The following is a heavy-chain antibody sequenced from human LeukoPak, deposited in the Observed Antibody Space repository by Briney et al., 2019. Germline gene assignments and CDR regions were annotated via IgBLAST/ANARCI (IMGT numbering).Heavy chain of an antibody. CDR3: TTDKDTPMVNY. V-gene: IGHV3-15*01. J-gene: IGHJ4*02. CDR2: FKCKTDGATT. Sequence: GGSLRLSCAASGFTFTNAWLNWVRQAPGKGLEWVGRFKCKTDGATTDYAAPVKGRFTISRDDSKSTLYLQMNSLKTEDTAVYYCTTDKDTPMVNYWGQGTLVTVSS. D-gene: IGHD5-18*01. CDR1: GFTFTNAW.